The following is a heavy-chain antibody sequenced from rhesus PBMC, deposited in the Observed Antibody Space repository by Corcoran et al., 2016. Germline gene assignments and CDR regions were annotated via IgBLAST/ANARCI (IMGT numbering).Heavy chain of an antibody. J-gene: IGHJ4*01. D-gene: IGHD6-13*01. Sequence: QVQLQESGPAVVNPSETLSLTCAVSGGSISSSIWWSWIRHSPGRGLEWRGGMHGSGGNTEYNPSLNSRVTISKATSKNQFFLNLNSVTAADTALYYCATGPVSQLDYWGQGVLLTVSS. CDR1: GGSISSSIW. CDR2: MHGSGGNT. V-gene: IGHV4-93*01. CDR3: ATGPVSQLDY.